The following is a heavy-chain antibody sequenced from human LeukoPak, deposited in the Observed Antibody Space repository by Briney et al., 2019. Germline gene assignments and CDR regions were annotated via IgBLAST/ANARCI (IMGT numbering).Heavy chain of an antibody. D-gene: IGHD3-22*01. CDR1: GFTFSSHG. J-gene: IGHJ3*02. CDR2: IKQDGSEK. V-gene: IGHV3-7*01. Sequence: PGGSLRLSCAASGFTFSSHGMNWVRQAPGKGLEWVANIKQDGSEKYYVDSVKGRFTISRDNAKNSLYLQMNSLRAEDTAVYYCAREGYYDSSGYAGWAFDIWGQGTMVTVSS. CDR3: AREGYYDSSGYAGWAFDI.